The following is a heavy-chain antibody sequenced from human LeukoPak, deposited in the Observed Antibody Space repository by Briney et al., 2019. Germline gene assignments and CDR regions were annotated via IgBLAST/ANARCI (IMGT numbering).Heavy chain of an antibody. CDR2: MNPNSGNT. Sequence: ASVKVSCKASGYTFTSYDINWVRQATGQGLEWMGWMNPNSGNTGYAQKFQGRVTMTRNTSISTAYMELSSLRSEDTAVYYCARLKRSSSWYKYYYYYGMDVWGQGTTVTVSS. CDR3: ARLKRSSSWYKYYYYYGMDV. J-gene: IGHJ6*02. CDR1: GYTFTSYD. D-gene: IGHD6-13*01. V-gene: IGHV1-8*01.